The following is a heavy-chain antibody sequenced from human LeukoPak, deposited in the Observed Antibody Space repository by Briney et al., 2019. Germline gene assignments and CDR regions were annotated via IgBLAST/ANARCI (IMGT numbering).Heavy chain of an antibody. CDR1: GFTVSSNE. CDR2: ISGGST. D-gene: IGHD3-3*01. J-gene: IGHJ4*02. CDR3: ARRGYDFWSGFRAYYFDY. V-gene: IGHV3-38-3*01. Sequence: GGSLRLSCAASGFTVSSNEMSWVRQAPGKGLEWVSSISGGSTYYADSRKGRFTISRDNSKNTLHLQMNSLRAEDTAVYYCARRGYDFWSGFRAYYFDYWGQGTLVTVSS.